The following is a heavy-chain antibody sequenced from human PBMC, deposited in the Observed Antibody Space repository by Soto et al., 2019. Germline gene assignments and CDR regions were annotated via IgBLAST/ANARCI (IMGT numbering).Heavy chain of an antibody. Sequence: QVQLVQSGAVVKKPGSSVTVSCKASGGMFSDYTISWVRQAPGQGLEWMGGIIPIFGGPHYAQKFQGRVTITADKPTRAVYLGLRDLTSEDTAVYYGAKKGGGASIDFWRANWFDPWGQGTLVTVSS. CDR1: GGMFSDYT. V-gene: IGHV1-69*06. D-gene: IGHD3-3*01. J-gene: IGHJ5*02. CDR2: IIPIFGGP. CDR3: AKKGGGASIDFWRANWFDP.